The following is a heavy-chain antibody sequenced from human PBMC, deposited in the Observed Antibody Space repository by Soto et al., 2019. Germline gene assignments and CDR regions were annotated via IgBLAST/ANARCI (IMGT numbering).Heavy chain of an antibody. V-gene: IGHV3-23*01. Sequence: SGGSLRLSCAASGFTFSSYAMSWVRQAPGKGLEWVSAISGSGGSTYYADSVKGRFTISRDNSKNTLYLQMNSLRAEDTAVYYCAKAGFTIFGVVGYYYYYYMDVWGKGTTVTVSS. CDR3: AKAGFTIFGVVGYYYYYYMDV. CDR1: GFTFSSYA. CDR2: ISGSGGST. D-gene: IGHD3-3*01. J-gene: IGHJ6*03.